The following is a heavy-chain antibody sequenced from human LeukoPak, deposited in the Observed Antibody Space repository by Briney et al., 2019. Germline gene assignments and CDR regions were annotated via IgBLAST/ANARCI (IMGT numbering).Heavy chain of an antibody. V-gene: IGHV3-30-3*02. CDR2: TSSEGRDK. Sequence: GGSLRLSCTASGFIFSNYPMHWVRQAPGKGLEWVAVTSSEGRDKFYADSVKGRFTTSRDNSKNTLYLQMNSLRAEDTAVYYCAKKLRWDCSSTTCPKGDCFDPWGQGTLVTVSS. CDR1: GFIFSNYP. J-gene: IGHJ5*02. CDR3: AKKLRWDCSSTTCPKGDCFDP. D-gene: IGHD2-2*01.